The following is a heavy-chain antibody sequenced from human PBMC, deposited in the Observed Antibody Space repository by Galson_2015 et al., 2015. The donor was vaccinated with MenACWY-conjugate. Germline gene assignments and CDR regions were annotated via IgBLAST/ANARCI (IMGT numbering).Heavy chain of an antibody. CDR1: GFSLSSYW. J-gene: IGHJ6*02. Sequence: SLRLSCAASGFSLSSYWMTWVRQAPGKGLEWVASMKQDGSETYYVDSVKGRFTIFRDNAKNSLYLQKNSLRAEDTAVYYCARGEPRGYSYGSSYYGKDVWGQGTTVTVSS. D-gene: IGHD5-18*01. V-gene: IGHV3-7*03. CDR2: MKQDGSET. CDR3: ARGEPRGYSYGSSYYGKDV.